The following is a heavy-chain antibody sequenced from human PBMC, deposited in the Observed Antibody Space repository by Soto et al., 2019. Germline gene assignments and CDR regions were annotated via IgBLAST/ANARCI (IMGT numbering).Heavy chain of an antibody. Sequence: QVQLVQSGAEVKKPGASVKVSCKASGYTFTSYGISWVRQAPGQGLEWMGRTSVYNGNTNYAQKLQGRVTMTTDTSTSTASLELRSLRSDDTAVYYCARVVGALGHWFDPWGQGTLVTVSS. CDR2: TSVYNGNT. CDR3: ARVVGALGHWFDP. CDR1: GYTFTSYG. D-gene: IGHD2-15*01. V-gene: IGHV1-18*01. J-gene: IGHJ5*02.